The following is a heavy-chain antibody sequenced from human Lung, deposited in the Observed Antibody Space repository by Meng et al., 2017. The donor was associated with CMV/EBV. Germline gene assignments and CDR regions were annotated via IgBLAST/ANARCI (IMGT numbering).Heavy chain of an antibody. Sequence: QVQLVESGSELKKPGDSVKVSCQAAGYTFTSSSRNWVRHAPGQGLEWMGWININTGNPTYAQGFTGRFVFSLDTSVSTAYLQIDSLKADDTAVYYCARGNGWRFDYWGQGTLVTVSS. CDR3: ARGNGWRFDY. D-gene: IGHD6-19*01. J-gene: IGHJ4*02. CDR1: GYTFTSSS. CDR2: ININTGNP. V-gene: IGHV7-4-1*01.